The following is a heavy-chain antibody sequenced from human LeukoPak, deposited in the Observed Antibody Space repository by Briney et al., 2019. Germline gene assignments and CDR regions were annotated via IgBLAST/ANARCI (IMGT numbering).Heavy chain of an antibody. CDR3: ARGYPTCSGGSCYSSGFDY. CDR1: GGTFSSYA. Sequence: SVKVSCKASGGTFSSYAISWVRQAPGQGLEWMGGTIPIFGTANYAQKFQGRVTITTDESTSTAYMELSSLRSEDTAVYYCARGYPTCSGGSCYSSGFDYWGQGTLVTVSS. D-gene: IGHD2-15*01. J-gene: IGHJ4*02. CDR2: TIPIFGTA. V-gene: IGHV1-69*05.